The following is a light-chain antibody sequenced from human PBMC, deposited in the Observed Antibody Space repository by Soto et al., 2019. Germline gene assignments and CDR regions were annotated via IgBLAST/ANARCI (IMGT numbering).Light chain of an antibody. J-gene: IGKJ1*01. CDR3: QQYDSSPWT. CDR2: GAS. CDR1: QSVGRTY. Sequence: EIVLTQSPGTLSLSPGEGVTLSCRASQSVGRTYLAWHQQKPGQAPRLLIYGASSRATGIPDRFSGSGSGTDFTLTISRLEPEDFAVYYCQQYDSSPWTFGQGTKVEIK. V-gene: IGKV3-20*01.